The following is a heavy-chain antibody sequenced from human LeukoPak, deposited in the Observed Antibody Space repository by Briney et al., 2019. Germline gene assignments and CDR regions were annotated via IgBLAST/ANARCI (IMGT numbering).Heavy chain of an antibody. CDR3: ARPGSPNSGSYYYYGMDV. CDR1: GFTVSSNY. J-gene: IGHJ6*02. Sequence: GGSLRLSRAASGFTVSSNYMSWVRQAPGKGLEWVSVIYSGGSTYYADSVKGRFTISRHNSKNTLYLQMNSLRAEDTAVYYCARPGSPNSGSYYYYGMDVWGQGTTVTVSS. V-gene: IGHV3-53*04. D-gene: IGHD1-26*01. CDR2: IYSGGST.